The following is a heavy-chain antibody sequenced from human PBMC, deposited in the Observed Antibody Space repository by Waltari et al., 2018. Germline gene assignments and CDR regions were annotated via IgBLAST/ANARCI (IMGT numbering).Heavy chain of an antibody. D-gene: IGHD3-16*02. CDR1: GYTLTELS. CDR3: ATDSFPMGGSYRYTSVVGY. Sequence: QVQLVQSGAEVKKPGASVKVSCKVSGYTLTELSMHWVRQAPGQGLEWMGGFDPEDGETIYAQKFQGRVTMTEDTSTDTAYMELSSLRSEDTAVYYCATDSFPMGGSYRYTSVVGYWGQGTLVTVSS. V-gene: IGHV1-24*01. J-gene: IGHJ4*02. CDR2: FDPEDGET.